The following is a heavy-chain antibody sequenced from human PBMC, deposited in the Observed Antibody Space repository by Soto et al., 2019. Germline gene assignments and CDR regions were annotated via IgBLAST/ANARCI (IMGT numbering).Heavy chain of an antibody. J-gene: IGHJ4*02. CDR1: GGSFSGYY. D-gene: IGHD2-15*01. CDR2: INHSGST. CDR3: ARGGRWSGVDY. Sequence: QVQLQQWGAGLSKPSETLSLTCAVYGGSFSGYYWSWIRQPPGKGLEWIGEINHSGSTNYNPSLKSRVTISVDTSKNQFSLKLSSVTAADTAVYYCARGGRWSGVDYWGQGTLVTVSS. V-gene: IGHV4-34*01.